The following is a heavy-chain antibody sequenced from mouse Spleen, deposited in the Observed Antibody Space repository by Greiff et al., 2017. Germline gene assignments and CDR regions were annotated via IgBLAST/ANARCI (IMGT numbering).Heavy chain of an antibody. CDR1: GYTFTSYW. J-gene: IGHJ4*01. V-gene: IGHV1-53*01. D-gene: IGHD2-14*01. CDR2: INPSNGGT. Sequence: VQLQQPGTELVKPGASVKLSCKASGYTFTSYWTHWVKQRPGQGLEWIGNINPSNGGTNYNEKFKSKATLTVDKSSSTAYMQLSSLTSEDSAVFYCARSYRYGHYAMDYWGQGTSVTVSS. CDR3: ARSYRYGHYAMDY.